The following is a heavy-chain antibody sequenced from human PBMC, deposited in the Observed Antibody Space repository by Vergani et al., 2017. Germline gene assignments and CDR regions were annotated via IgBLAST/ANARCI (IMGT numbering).Heavy chain of an antibody. J-gene: IGHJ4*02. CDR1: GGSITSSSYY. V-gene: IGHV4-39*01. D-gene: IGHD3-9*01. CDR3: ARSDSCILRYFHWAL. CDR2: IYHSGGP. Sequence: QLHLQESGPGLVKPSETLSLTCTVSGGSITSSSYYWGWIRQHPGKGLEWIGNIYHSGGPYSNPSLKGRVTISVDTSKNQFSLEVTSVTAADTAIYLCARSDSCILRYFHWALWDRGPLITVSS.